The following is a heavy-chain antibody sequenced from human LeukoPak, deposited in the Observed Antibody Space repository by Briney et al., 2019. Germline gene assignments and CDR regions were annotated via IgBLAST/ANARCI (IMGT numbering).Heavy chain of an antibody. Sequence: PSETLSLTCTVSGGSISSSSYYWGWIRRPPGKGLEWIGSIYYSGSTYYNPSLKSRVTISVDTSKNQFSLKLSSVTAADTAVYYCARGPTYQPIDYWGQGTLVTVSS. V-gene: IGHV4-39*01. J-gene: IGHJ4*02. CDR1: GGSISSSSYY. CDR3: ARGPTYQPIDY. CDR2: IYYSGST. D-gene: IGHD2-2*01.